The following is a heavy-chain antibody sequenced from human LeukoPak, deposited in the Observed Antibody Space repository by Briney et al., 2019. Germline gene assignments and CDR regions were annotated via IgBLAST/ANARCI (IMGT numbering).Heavy chain of an antibody. V-gene: IGHV3-53*01. D-gene: IGHD1-1*01. J-gene: IGHJ4*02. CDR3: ASRPASYKGPLDF. Sequence: QSGGSLRLSCAASGFTVSSNYMSWVRQAPGKGLEWVSVIYSGGSTYYADSVKGRFTISRDISKSTLYLQMNSLGVEDTALYYCASRPASYKGPLDFWGQGTLVTVSS. CDR2: IYSGGST. CDR1: GFTVSSNY.